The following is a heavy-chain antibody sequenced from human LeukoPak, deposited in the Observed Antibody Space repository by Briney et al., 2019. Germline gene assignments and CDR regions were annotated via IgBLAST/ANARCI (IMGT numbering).Heavy chain of an antibody. J-gene: IGHJ4*02. D-gene: IGHD5-18*01. V-gene: IGHV1-2*02. CDR1: GYTFTGYY. Sequence: ASVKVSCKASGYTFTGYYMHWVRRAPGQGLEWMGWINPNSGATNYAQQFQGRVTMTRDTSISTAYMELSRLRSDDTAVYYCARGELWSQFDYWGQGTLVTVSS. CDR3: ARGELWSQFDY. CDR2: INPNSGAT.